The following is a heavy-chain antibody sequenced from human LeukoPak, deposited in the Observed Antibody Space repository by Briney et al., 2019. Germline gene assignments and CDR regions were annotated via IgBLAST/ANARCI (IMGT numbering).Heavy chain of an antibody. V-gene: IGHV3-23*01. CDR2: INTNGGST. CDR1: GFTFSSYG. D-gene: IGHD3-10*01. J-gene: IGHJ4*02. CDR3: AKERGPRQALDY. Sequence: GGSLILSCAASGFTFSSYGMTWVRQAPGKGLEWVSAINTNGGSTWYADSVKGRFTISRDNAKNALYMQMNGLRAEDTAVYYCAKERGPRQALDYWGQGTLVTVSS.